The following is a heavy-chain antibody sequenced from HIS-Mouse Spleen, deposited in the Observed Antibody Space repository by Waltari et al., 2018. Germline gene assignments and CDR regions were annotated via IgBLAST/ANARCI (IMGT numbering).Heavy chain of an antibody. Sequence: QVQLQESGPGLVKPAETLSLTCTVAGGSISSSSWRWVRQPPGKGLEWIGYIYYSGSTNYTPSLKSRVTISVDTSKNQFSLKLSSVTAADTAVYYCARSNYRITIFGEGYYYGMDVWGQGTTVTVSS. V-gene: IGHV4-59*08. CDR1: GGSISSSS. CDR2: IYYSGST. CDR3: ARSNYRITIFGEGYYYGMDV. J-gene: IGHJ6*02. D-gene: IGHD3-3*01.